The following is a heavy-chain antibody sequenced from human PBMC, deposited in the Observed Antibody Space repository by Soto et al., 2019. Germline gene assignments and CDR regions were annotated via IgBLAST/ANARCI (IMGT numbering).Heavy chain of an antibody. J-gene: IGHJ4*02. Sequence: RRPLRLSCAPSGCAFSSYAMSGLRQAPGKGLEWVSAISGSGGSTYYADSVKGRFTISRDNSKNTLYLQMNSLRAEDTAVYYCAKAIGAYCSGGSCSCWGQGT. D-gene: IGHD2-15*01. V-gene: IGHV3-23*01. CDR2: ISGSGGST. CDR3: AKAIGAYCSGGSCSC. CDR1: GCAFSSYA.